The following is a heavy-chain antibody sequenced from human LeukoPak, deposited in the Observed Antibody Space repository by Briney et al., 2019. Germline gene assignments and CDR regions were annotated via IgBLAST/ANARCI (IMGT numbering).Heavy chain of an antibody. J-gene: IGHJ5*02. Sequence: GSLRLSCAASGFSVSSNYMSWVRQAPGKGLEWIGSIYYSGSTYYNPSLKSRVTISVDTSKNQFSLKLSSVTAADTAVYYCARVIFASFGPWGQGTLVTVSS. D-gene: IGHD3-3*01. CDR2: IYYSGST. CDR1: GFSVSSNY. CDR3: ARVIFASFGP. V-gene: IGHV4-39*01.